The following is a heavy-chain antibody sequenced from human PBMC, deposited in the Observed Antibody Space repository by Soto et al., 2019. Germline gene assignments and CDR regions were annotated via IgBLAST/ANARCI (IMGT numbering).Heavy chain of an antibody. CDR2: IYYSGST. Sequence: QVQLQESGPGLVKPSETLSLICTVSGGSISSYYWNWIRQPPGKGLEWIGYIYYSGSTNYNPSLKSRVTISVDTSKNQFSLKLSSVTAADTVVYYCARGVTIFGVVIEGMDVWGQGTTVTVSS. J-gene: IGHJ6*02. CDR1: GGSISSYY. V-gene: IGHV4-59*01. D-gene: IGHD3-3*01. CDR3: ARGVTIFGVVIEGMDV.